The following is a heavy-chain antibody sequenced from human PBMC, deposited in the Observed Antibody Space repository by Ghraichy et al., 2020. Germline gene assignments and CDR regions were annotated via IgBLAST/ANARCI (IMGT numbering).Heavy chain of an antibody. CDR2: INPKSGAK. V-gene: IGHV1-2*02. CDR1: GYTFTSYY. CDR3: ACERVREIYGMDV. D-gene: IGHD3-10*01. Sequence: ASVKVSCKASGYTFTSYYMYWVRQAPGPGLEWMGWINPKSGAKNYEQKFQGRVTMTRDTSISTAYMELSRLRSDDTAVYYCACERVREIYGMDVWGQGTTVTVSS. J-gene: IGHJ6*02.